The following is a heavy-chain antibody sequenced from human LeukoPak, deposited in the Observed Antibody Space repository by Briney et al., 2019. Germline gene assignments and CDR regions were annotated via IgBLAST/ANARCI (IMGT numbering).Heavy chain of an antibody. CDR1: GVSFSGYY. V-gene: IGHV4-34*01. D-gene: IGHD2-15*01. CDR3: ARGDYCSGGSCYSPPFDY. CDR2: INHSGST. Sequence: SETLSLTCAVYGVSFSGYYWSWIRQPPGKGLEWVGEINHSGSTNYNPSLKSRVTISVDTSKNQFSLKLSSVTAADTAVYYCARGDYCSGGSCYSPPFDYWGQGTLVTVSS. J-gene: IGHJ4*02.